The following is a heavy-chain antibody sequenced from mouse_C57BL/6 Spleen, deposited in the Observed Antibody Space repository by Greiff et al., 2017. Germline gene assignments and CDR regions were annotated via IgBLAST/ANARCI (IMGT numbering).Heavy chain of an antibody. D-gene: IGHD1-1*01. V-gene: IGHV1-55*01. Sequence: QVQLQQPGAELVKPGASVKMSCKASGYTFTSYWITWVKQRPGQGLEWIGDIYPGSGSTNYNEKFKSKATLTVDTSSSTAYMQLSSLTSEDSAVXYCARQGSSYRYAMDYWGQGTSVTVSS. CDR1: GYTFTSYW. J-gene: IGHJ4*01. CDR2: IYPGSGST. CDR3: ARQGSSYRYAMDY.